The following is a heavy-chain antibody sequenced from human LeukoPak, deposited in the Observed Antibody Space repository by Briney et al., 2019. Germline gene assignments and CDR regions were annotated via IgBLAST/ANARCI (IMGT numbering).Heavy chain of an antibody. V-gene: IGHV4-39*01. J-gene: IGHJ4*02. CDR1: GGSISSSSHY. CDR3: ARKSSGWYGKHYFDY. D-gene: IGHD6-19*01. Sequence: SETLSLTCTVSGGSISSSSHYWGWIRQPPGKGLEWIGSIYYSGSTYYNPSLKSRVTISVDTFKNQFSLKLSSVTAADTAVYYCARKSSGWYGKHYFDYWGQGTLVTVSS. CDR2: IYYSGST.